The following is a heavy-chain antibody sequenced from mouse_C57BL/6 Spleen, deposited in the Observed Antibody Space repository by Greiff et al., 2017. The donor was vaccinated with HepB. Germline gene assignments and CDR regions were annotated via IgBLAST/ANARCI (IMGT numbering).Heavy chain of an antibody. J-gene: IGHJ2*01. CDR1: GYSITSGYY. V-gene: IGHV3-6*01. CDR3: ARDPLYTYYFDY. CDR2: ISYDGSN. Sequence: EVQLQQSGPGLVKPSQSLSLTCSVTGYSITSGYYWNWIRQFPGNKLEWMGYISYDGSNNYNPSLKNRISITRDTSKNQFFLKLNSVTTEDTATYYCARDPLYTYYFDYWGQGTTLTVSS. D-gene: IGHD2-12*01.